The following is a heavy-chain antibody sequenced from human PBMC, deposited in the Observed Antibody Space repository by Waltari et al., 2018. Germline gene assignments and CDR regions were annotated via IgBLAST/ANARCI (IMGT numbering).Heavy chain of an antibody. CDR2: ISGSGGST. Sequence: EVQLLESGGGLVQPGGSLRLSCAASGFTFSSYAMRCVRQAPGKGLEWVSAISGSGGSTYYADSVKGRFTISRDNSKNTLYLQMNSLRAEDTAVYYCARDNHDILTGYPYFDYWGQGTLVTVSS. V-gene: IGHV3-23*01. CDR1: GFTFSSYA. CDR3: ARDNHDILTGYPYFDY. J-gene: IGHJ4*02. D-gene: IGHD3-9*01.